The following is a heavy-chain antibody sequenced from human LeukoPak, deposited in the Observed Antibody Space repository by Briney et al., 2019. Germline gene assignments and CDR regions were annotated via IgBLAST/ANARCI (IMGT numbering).Heavy chain of an antibody. CDR1: GVTVSSNY. D-gene: IGHD6-13*01. CDR2: IYSGGST. Sequence: GGSLRLSCAASGVTVSSNYMSWVRQAPGKGLEWVSVIYSGGSTYYADSVKGRFTISRDNSKNTLYLQMNSLRAEDTAVYYCARGPGYSSPFDYWGQGTLVTVSS. J-gene: IGHJ4*02. CDR3: ARGPGYSSPFDY. V-gene: IGHV3-53*01.